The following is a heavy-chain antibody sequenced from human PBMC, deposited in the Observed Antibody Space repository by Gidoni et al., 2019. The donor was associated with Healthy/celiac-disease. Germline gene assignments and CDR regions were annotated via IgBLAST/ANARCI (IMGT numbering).Heavy chain of an antibody. Sequence: QLQLQESGPGLVKPSETLSLTCTVSGGSISSSSYYWGWIRQPPGKGLEWIGSIYYSGSTYYNPSLKSRVTISVDTSKNQFSLKLSSVTAADTAVYYCARRIAVAGTDYYGMDVWGQGTTVTVSS. D-gene: IGHD6-19*01. CDR3: ARRIAVAGTDYYGMDV. CDR2: IYYSGST. CDR1: GGSISSSSYY. J-gene: IGHJ6*02. V-gene: IGHV4-39*01.